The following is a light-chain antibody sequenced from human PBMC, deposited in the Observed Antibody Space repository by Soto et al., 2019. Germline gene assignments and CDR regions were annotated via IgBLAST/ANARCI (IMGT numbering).Light chain of an antibody. CDR1: QSISDP. Sequence: ERGLSQWQASVSVHPAGRATLSCRASQSISDPLAWYQQKPGQAPRLLIYGASARVPGFPARFSGSGSGTDFTLTISSLQSEDFAVYYCQQYNNGPPWTFCQGTNVDIK. CDR3: QQYNNGPPWT. V-gene: IGKV3-15*01. J-gene: IGKJ1*01. CDR2: GAS.